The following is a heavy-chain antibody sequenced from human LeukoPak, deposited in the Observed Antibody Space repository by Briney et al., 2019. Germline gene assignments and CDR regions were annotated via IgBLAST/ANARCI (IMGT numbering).Heavy chain of an antibody. CDR2: ISHDGSNK. CDR3: AKVHDSSGYHSDNEYFQH. V-gene: IGHV3-30*18. D-gene: IGHD3-22*01. Sequence: GGSLRLSCAASGFTFSSYGMHWVRQAPGKGLEWVAVISHDGSNKYYADSVKGRFTISRDNSKNTLYLQMNSLRAEDTAVYYCAKVHDSSGYHSDNEYFQHWGQGTLVTVSS. J-gene: IGHJ1*01. CDR1: GFTFSSYG.